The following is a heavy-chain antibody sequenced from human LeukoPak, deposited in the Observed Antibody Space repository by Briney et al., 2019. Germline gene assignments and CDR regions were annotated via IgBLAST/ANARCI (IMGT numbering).Heavy chain of an antibody. CDR3: ARVLSGEMATD. Sequence: GGSLRLSCAASGFPFSSYWMHWVRQAPGKGLEWVSRINSDGGSTAYTESVKGRFTISRDNAKKTVYLQMNSLRAEDTAVYYCARVLSGEMATDWGQGTLVTVFS. CDR1: GFPFSSYW. CDR2: INSDGGST. D-gene: IGHD5-24*01. V-gene: IGHV3-74*01. J-gene: IGHJ4*02.